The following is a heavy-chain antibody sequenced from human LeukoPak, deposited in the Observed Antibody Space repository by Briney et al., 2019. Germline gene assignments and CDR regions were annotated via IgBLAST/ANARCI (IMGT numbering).Heavy chain of an antibody. CDR3: ARGQPNYYGSGRQTMYYFDY. J-gene: IGHJ4*02. CDR2: IYYSGST. CDR1: GGSVSSGNYF. V-gene: IGHV4-61*01. Sequence: PSETLSLTCTVSGGSVSSGNYFWSWIRQPPGKGLEWIGYIYYSGSTSYNPSLKSRVPISVDMSKNQFSLRLSSVTAADTAVYYCARGQPNYYGSGRQTMYYFDYWGQGTLVTVSS. D-gene: IGHD3-10*01.